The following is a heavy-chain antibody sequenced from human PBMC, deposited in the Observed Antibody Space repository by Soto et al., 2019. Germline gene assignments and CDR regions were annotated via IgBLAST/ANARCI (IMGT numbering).Heavy chain of an antibody. J-gene: IGHJ6*02. D-gene: IGHD6-13*01. V-gene: IGHV3-48*03. CDR2: ISSSGSTI. CDR1: GFTFSSYE. Sequence: LRLSCATSGFTFSSYEMNWVRQSPGKGLEWVSYISSSGSTIYYADSVKGRFTISRDNAKNSLYLQMDSLRAEDTAVYYCARDQEAGSFFPYYYGMDVWGQGTTVTVSS. CDR3: ARDQEAGSFFPYYYGMDV.